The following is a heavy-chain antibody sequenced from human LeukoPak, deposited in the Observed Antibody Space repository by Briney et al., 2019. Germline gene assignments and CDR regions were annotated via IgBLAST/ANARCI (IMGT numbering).Heavy chain of an antibody. J-gene: IGHJ6*03. V-gene: IGHV4-34*01. CDR2: INHSGST. Sequence: PSETLSLTCAVYGGSFSGYYWSWIRQPPGKGLEWIGEINHSGSTNYNPSLKSRVTISVDTSKNQFSLKLSSVPAADTAVYYCARSPYSNYYYYYYMDVWGKGTTVTVSS. CDR1: GGSFSGYY. CDR3: ARSPYSNYYYYYYMDV. D-gene: IGHD4-11*01.